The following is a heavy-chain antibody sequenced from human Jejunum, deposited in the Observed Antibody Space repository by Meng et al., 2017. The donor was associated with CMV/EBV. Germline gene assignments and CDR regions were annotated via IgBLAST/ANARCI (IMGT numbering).Heavy chain of an antibody. J-gene: IGHJ5*02. CDR1: GFSFSTYW. V-gene: IGHV3-21*01. CDR3: ARDNDFTNYA. D-gene: IGHD4-11*01. Sequence: SCAASGFSFSTYWMSWVRQIPQKGLEWVSSITSTGSPIRYAESVKGRFTISRDNAQNSLYLQMNSLRAEDSGLYYCARDNDFTNYAWGQGTLVTVSS. CDR2: ITSTGSPI.